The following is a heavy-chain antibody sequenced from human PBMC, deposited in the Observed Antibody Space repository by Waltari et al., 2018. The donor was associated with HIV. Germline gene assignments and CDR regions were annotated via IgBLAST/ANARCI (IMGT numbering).Heavy chain of an antibody. V-gene: IGHV3-74*01. J-gene: IGHJ3*01. CDR1: GFTFSRYW. Sequence: EVQLVESGGDLVQPGGSLRLSCGASGFTFSRYWMHWVRQAPGKGLGGVSLIERDGASTDDADSVKGRVTISRDNAKNTLSLQMNSLSVEDTAVYYCVRAGRSSDGFDVWGQGTMVTVSS. CDR3: VRAGRSSDGFDV. CDR2: IERDGAST. D-gene: IGHD6-6*01.